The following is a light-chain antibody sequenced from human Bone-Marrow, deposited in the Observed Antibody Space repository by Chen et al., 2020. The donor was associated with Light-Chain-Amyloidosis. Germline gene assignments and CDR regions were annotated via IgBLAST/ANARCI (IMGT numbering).Light chain of an antibody. V-gene: IGKV3-20*01. CDR3: QQYGSSPWT. Sequence: EIVLTQSPGTLSLYPGERATLSCGASQSVSSRFFAWYQQKPGQAPRLFIYGVSSRATGIPDRVSGSGSGTDFTLTISRLEPEDFAVYYCQQYGSSPWTFGQGTKVEIK. CDR1: QSVSSRF. CDR2: GVS. J-gene: IGKJ1*01.